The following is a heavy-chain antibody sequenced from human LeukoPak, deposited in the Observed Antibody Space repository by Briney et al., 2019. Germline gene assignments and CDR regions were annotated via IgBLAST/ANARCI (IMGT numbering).Heavy chain of an antibody. J-gene: IGHJ4*02. CDR1: GGSFGGYY. Sequence: SETLSLTCAVYGGSFGGYYWSWIRQPPGKGLEWIGEINHGGSTNYNPSLKSRVIISVDTSKNQFSLKLSSVTAADTAVYYCARLARSGSDYWGQGTLVTVSS. D-gene: IGHD3-22*01. CDR3: ARLARSGSDY. CDR2: INHGGST. V-gene: IGHV4-34*01.